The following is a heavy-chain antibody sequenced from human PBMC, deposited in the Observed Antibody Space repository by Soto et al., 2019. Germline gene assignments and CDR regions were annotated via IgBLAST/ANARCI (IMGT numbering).Heavy chain of an antibody. J-gene: IGHJ4*02. CDR2: INHSGST. CDR1: GGSFSGYY. Sequence: QVQLQQWGAGLLKPSETLSLTCAVYGGSFSGYYWSWIRQTPGKGLEWIGEINHSGSTNYNPSLKSRVTISVDTSKNQFSLKLSSVTAADTAVYYCASGRDGYPLYWGQGTLVTVSS. CDR3: ASGRDGYPLY. V-gene: IGHV4-34*01. D-gene: IGHD5-12*01.